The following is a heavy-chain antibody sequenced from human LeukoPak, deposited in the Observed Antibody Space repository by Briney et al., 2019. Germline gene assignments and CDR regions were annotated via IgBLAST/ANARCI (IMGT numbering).Heavy chain of an antibody. Sequence: KASETLSLTCTVSGGSISTYYWSWIRQPAGKGLEWIGRIYTSGSTNYNPSLRSRVTISLEMSKHQFSLNLTSVTAADTAVYYCASNTGTVFDYWGQGALVTVSS. D-gene: IGHD7-27*01. J-gene: IGHJ4*02. V-gene: IGHV4-4*07. CDR1: GGSISTYY. CDR3: ASNTGTVFDY. CDR2: IYTSGST.